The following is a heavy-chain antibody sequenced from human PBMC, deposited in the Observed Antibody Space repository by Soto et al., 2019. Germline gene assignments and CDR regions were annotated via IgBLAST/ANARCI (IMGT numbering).Heavy chain of an antibody. J-gene: IGHJ4*02. V-gene: IGHV3-11*06. CDR2: ISSSSSYT. CDR3: ARMASYYYDSSGYYFDY. CDR1: GFTFSDYY. Sequence: LSLTCAASGFTFSDYYMSWIRQAPGKGLEWVSYISSSSSYTNYADSVKGRFTISRDNAKNSLYLQMNSLRAEDTAVYYCARMASYYYDSSGYYFDYWGQGTLVTVSS. D-gene: IGHD3-22*01.